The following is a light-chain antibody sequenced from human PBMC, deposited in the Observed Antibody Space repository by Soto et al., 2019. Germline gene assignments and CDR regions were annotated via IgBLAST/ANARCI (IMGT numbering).Light chain of an antibody. V-gene: IGLV2-14*01. Sequence: QSVLTQPASVSGSPGQSITISCTGSSSDIGDYNYVSWYQQHPGKAPKLIIYEVSNRPSGVSNRFSGSKSGNTASLTISGLQADDEADYYCSSYTSRSRLFGGGTKLTVL. CDR1: SSDIGDYNY. CDR3: SSYTSRSRL. CDR2: EVS. J-gene: IGLJ3*02.